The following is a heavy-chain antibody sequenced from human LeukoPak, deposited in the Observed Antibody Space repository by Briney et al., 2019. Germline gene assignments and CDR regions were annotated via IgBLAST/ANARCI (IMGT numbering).Heavy chain of an antibody. CDR2: INTNTGNP. V-gene: IGHV7-4-1*02. CDR1: GYTFTSYA. Sequence: GASVKVSCKASGYTFTSYAMNWVRQAPGQGLEWMGWINTNTGNPTYAQGFTGRFVFSLDTSVSTAYLQISSLKAEDTAVYYCVRLPKPPYSSSWYYYGMDVWGQGTTVTVSS. D-gene: IGHD6-13*01. J-gene: IGHJ6*02. CDR3: VRLPKPPYSSSWYYYGMDV.